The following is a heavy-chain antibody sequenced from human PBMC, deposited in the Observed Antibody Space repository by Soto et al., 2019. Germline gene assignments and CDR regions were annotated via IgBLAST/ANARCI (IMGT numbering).Heavy chain of an antibody. D-gene: IGHD5-12*01. V-gene: IGHV1-69*06. Sequence: SVKVSCKASGGTFSSYAISWVRQAPGQGLEWMGGIIPIFGTANYAQKFQGRVTITADKSTSTAYMELSSLRSEDTAVYYCARGRGYSGYDRYYGMDVWVQGTTVTVSS. CDR1: GGTFSSYA. CDR2: IIPIFGTA. CDR3: ARGRGYSGYDRYYGMDV. J-gene: IGHJ6*02.